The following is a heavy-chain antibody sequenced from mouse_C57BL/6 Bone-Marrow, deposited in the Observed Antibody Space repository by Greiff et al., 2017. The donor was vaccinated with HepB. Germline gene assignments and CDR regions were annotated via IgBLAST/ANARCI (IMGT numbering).Heavy chain of an antibody. Sequence: EVKVVESGGGLVQPGGSLSLSCAASGFTFTDYYMSWVRQPPGKALEWLGFIRNKANGYTTEYSASVKGRFTISRDNSQSILYLQMNALRAEDSATYYCARYTDYGSSYFDYWGQGTTLTVSS. CDR3: ARYTDYGSSYFDY. CDR2: IRNKANGYTT. V-gene: IGHV7-3*01. D-gene: IGHD1-1*01. J-gene: IGHJ2*01. CDR1: GFTFTDYY.